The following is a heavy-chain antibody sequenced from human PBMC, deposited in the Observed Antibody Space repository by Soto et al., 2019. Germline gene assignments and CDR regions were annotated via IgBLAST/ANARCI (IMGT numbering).Heavy chain of an antibody. CDR2: INHSGST. Sequence: PSETLSLTCAVYGGSFSGYYWSWIRQPPGKGLEWIGEINHSGSTNYNPSLKSRVTISVDTSKNQFSLKLSSVTAADTAVYYCARVSLDFWSGYHFDYWGQGTLVTSPQ. CDR1: GGSFSGYY. J-gene: IGHJ4*02. D-gene: IGHD3-3*01. V-gene: IGHV4-34*01. CDR3: ARVSLDFWSGYHFDY.